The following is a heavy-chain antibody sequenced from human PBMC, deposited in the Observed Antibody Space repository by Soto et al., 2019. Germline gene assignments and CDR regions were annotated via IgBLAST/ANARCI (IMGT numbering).Heavy chain of an antibody. D-gene: IGHD2-2*01. CDR2: INAGNGNT. V-gene: IGHV1-3*01. Sequence: ASVKVSCXASGYTFTSYAMHWVRQAPGQRLEWMGWINAGNGNTKYSQKFQGRVTITRDTSASTAYMELSSLRSEDTAVYYCARGPDCSSTSCYQDYWGQGTLVTVSS. CDR3: ARGPDCSSTSCYQDY. J-gene: IGHJ4*02. CDR1: GYTFTSYA.